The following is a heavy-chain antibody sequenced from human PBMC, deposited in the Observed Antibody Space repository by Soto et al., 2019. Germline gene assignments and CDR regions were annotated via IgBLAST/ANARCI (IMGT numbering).Heavy chain of an antibody. Sequence: SETLSLTCTVSGGSVTNSSYYWGWIRQSPGKGLEWIGSVYYRGRSYSKSSVKSRVTISVDTSKNRFSLSLNSVTASDTAVYFCVSQRTTVPTQAYFDYRGPGALGTVSS. CDR1: GGSVTNSSYY. CDR2: VYYRGRS. V-gene: IGHV4-39*01. CDR3: VSQRTTVPTQAYFDY. J-gene: IGHJ4*02. D-gene: IGHD4-17*01.